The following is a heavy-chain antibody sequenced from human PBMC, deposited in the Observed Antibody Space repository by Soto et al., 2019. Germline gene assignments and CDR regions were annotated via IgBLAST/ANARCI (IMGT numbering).Heavy chain of an antibody. CDR3: ARGAVLPLLAWLPPSYYYGMDV. J-gene: IGHJ6*02. CDR2: MNPNSGNT. CDR1: GYTFTSYD. Sequence: ASVKVSCKASGYTFTSYDINWVRQATGQGLEWMGWMNPNSGNTGYAQKFQGRVTMTRNTSISTAYMELSSLRSEDTAVYYCARGAVLPLLAWLPPSYYYGMDVWGQGTTVTVSS. V-gene: IGHV1-8*01. D-gene: IGHD3-3*01.